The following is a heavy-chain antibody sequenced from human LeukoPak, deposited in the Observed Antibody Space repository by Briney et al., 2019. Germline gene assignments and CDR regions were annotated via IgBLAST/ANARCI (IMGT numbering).Heavy chain of an antibody. CDR2: INPNSGGT. Sequence: ASVKVSCKASGYTFTGYYMHWVRQAPGQGLEWMGWINPNSGGTNYARKFQGRVTMTRDTSISTAYMELSRLRSDDTAVYYCARESNYYDISDYYQGDAFDIWGQGTMVTVSS. V-gene: IGHV1-2*02. J-gene: IGHJ3*02. CDR1: GYTFTGYY. D-gene: IGHD3-22*01. CDR3: ARESNYYDISDYYQGDAFDI.